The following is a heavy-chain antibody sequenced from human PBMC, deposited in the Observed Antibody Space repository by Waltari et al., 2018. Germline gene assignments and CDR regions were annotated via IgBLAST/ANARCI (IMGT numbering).Heavy chain of an antibody. CDR3: ARVKAVGATPFDY. Sequence: EVQLVESGGGLVQPGGSLRLSCAASGSTFRSYSLNWVRQAPGKGLEWVSYISSSSSTIYYADSVKGRFTISRDNAKNSLYLQMNSLRAEDTAVYYCARVKAVGATPFDYWGQGTLVTVSS. D-gene: IGHD1-26*01. CDR1: GSTFRSYS. J-gene: IGHJ4*02. CDR2: ISSSSSTI. V-gene: IGHV3-48*01.